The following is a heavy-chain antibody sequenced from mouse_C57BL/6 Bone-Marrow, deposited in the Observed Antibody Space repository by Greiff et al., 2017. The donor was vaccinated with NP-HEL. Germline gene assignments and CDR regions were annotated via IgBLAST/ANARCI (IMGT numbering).Heavy chain of an antibody. Sequence: EVQGVESGEGLVKPGGSLKLSCAASGFTFSSYALSWVRQTPEKRLEWVAYISSGGDYIYYADTVKGRFTISRDNARNTLYLQMSSLKSEDTAMYYCTRDRGLRRFAYWGQGTLVTVSA. J-gene: IGHJ3*01. CDR1: GFTFSSYA. D-gene: IGHD2-4*01. CDR2: ISSGGDYI. CDR3: TRDRGLRRFAY. V-gene: IGHV5-9-1*02.